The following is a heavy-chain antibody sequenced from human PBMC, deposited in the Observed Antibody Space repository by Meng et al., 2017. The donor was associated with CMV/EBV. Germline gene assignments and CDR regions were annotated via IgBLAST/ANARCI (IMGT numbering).Heavy chain of an antibody. CDR2: IYYSGST. CDR1: GGSISSSSYY. V-gene: IGHV4-39*07. CDR3: ARGKLDPHCSSTSCYDYYYGMDV. Sequence: GSLRLSCTVSGGSISSSSYYWGWIRQPPGKGLEWIGSIYYSGSTYYNPSLKSRVTISVDTSKNQFSLKLSSVTAADTAVYYCARGKLDPHCSSTSCYDYYYGMDVWGQGTTVTVSS. J-gene: IGHJ6*02. D-gene: IGHD2-2*01.